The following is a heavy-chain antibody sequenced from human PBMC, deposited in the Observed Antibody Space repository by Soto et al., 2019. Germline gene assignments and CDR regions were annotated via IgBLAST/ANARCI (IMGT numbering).Heavy chain of an antibody. V-gene: IGHV3-30*18. D-gene: IGHD2-2*01. CDR1: GFTFSSYG. J-gene: IGHJ4*02. Sequence: QVQLVESGGGVVQPGRSLRLSFAASGFTFSSYGMHWVRQAPGKGLEWVAVISYDGSNKYYADSVKGRFTISRDNSKNTLYLQMNSLRAEDTAVYYCAKDICSSTSCYSDYWGQGTLVTVSS. CDR2: ISYDGSNK. CDR3: AKDICSSTSCYSDY.